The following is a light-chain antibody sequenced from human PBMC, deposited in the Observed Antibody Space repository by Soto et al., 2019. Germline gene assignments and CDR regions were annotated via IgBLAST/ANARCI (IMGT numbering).Light chain of an antibody. Sequence: DIQMTQSPPSLSASVGDRVTITCRASQDVSNDLGWFQQKPGKAPKRLIFGASNLESGVPSRFSGTGSGTEFTLTIGSLQPDDFATYFCQQYYNYSTFGQGTKVDI. J-gene: IGKJ1*01. CDR3: QQYYNYST. CDR1: QDVSND. V-gene: IGKV1-17*01. CDR2: GAS.